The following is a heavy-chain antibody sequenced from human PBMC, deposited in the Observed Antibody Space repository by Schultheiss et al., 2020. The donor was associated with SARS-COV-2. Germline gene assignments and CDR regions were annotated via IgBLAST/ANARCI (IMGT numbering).Heavy chain of an antibody. CDR2: IYHSGST. J-gene: IGHJ4*02. Sequence: SETLSLTCTVSGGSISSGYYWGWIRQPPGKGLEWIGSIYHSGSTYYNPSLKSRVTISVATSKNQFSLKLSSVTAADTAVYYCAGGHTSWIQLWYDYWGQGALVNVSS. V-gene: IGHV4-38-2*02. CDR1: GGSISSGYY. CDR3: AGGHTSWIQLWYDY. D-gene: IGHD5-18*01.